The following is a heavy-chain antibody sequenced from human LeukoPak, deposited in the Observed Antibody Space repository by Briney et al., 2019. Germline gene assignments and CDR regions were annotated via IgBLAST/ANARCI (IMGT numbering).Heavy chain of an antibody. CDR1: GGSISSYY. J-gene: IGHJ4*02. CDR2: IYTSGST. CDR3: ARVGIGYCSSTSCSLFDY. D-gene: IGHD2-2*03. Sequence: SETLSLTCSVSGGSISSYYWSWIRQPAGKGLEWIGRIYTSGSTNYNPSLKSRVTMSVDTSKNQFSLKLSSVTAADTAVYYCARVGIGYCSSTSCSLFDYWGQGTLVTVSS. V-gene: IGHV4-4*07.